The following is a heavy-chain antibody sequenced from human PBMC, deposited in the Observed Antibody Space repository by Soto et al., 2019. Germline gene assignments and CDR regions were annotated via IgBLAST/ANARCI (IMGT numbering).Heavy chain of an antibody. CDR1: GGTFSSYA. V-gene: IGHV1-69*01. J-gene: IGHJ3*02. CDR2: IIPIFGTA. CDR3: SRVGSELRDAFIS. D-gene: IGHD1-26*01. Sequence: QVQLVQSGAEVKKPGSSVKVSCKASGGTFSSYAISWVRQTPGQGLEWMGGIIPIFGTANYAQKFQGRVTIAAGESASTAYMELRSLGSGDTAVYYCSRVGSELRDAFISGAKGQWSPSLQ.